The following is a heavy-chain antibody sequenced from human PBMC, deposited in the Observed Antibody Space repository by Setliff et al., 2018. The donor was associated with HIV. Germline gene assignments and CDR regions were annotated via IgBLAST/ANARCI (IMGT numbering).Heavy chain of an antibody. J-gene: IGHJ5*02. CDR2: INPSGGST. D-gene: IGHD5-12*01. V-gene: IGHV1-46*01. CDR3: ARDQATGYEKVWFSWIDP. CDR1: GYTFTSYY. Sequence: ASVKVSCKASGYTFTSYYMHWVRQAPGRGLEWMGIINPSGGSTSYAQKFQGRVTMTRDTSTSTVYMELSSLRFEDTATYYCARDQATGYEKVWFSWIDPWGQGTLVTVSS.